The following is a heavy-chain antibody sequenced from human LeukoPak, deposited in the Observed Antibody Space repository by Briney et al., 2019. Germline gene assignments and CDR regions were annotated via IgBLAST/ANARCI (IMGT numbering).Heavy chain of an antibody. D-gene: IGHD2-2*01. CDR2: ISAYNGNT. J-gene: IGHJ6*03. CDR3: ARDGHIVVVPAAQKSYYYYYYMDV. V-gene: IGHV1-18*01. CDR1: GYTFTSYG. Sequence: GASVKVSCKASGYTFTSYGISWVRQAPGQGLEWMGWISAYNGNTNYAQKLQGRVTMTTDTSTSTAYMELRSLRSDDTAVYYCARDGHIVVVPAAQKSYYYYYYMDVWGKGTTVTVSS.